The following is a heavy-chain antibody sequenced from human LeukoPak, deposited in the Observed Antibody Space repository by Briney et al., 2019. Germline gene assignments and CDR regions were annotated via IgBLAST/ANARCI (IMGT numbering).Heavy chain of an antibody. CDR3: AKDRGARGTGFDY. V-gene: IGHV3-9*01. D-gene: IGHD1-1*01. J-gene: IGHJ4*02. Sequence: GRSLRLSFAASGFTFDDYAMHWVRQAPGKGLEWVSGISWNSGSIGYADSVKGRFTISRDNAKNSLYLQMNSLRAEDTALYYCAKDRGARGTGFDYWGQGTLVTVSS. CDR1: GFTFDDYA. CDR2: ISWNSGSI.